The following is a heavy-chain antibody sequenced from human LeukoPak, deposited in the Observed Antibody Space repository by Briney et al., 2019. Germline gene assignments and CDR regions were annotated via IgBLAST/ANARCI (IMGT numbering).Heavy chain of an antibody. J-gene: IGHJ4*02. CDR3: ARDGVGAFDY. CDR2: ISYDGSNK. Sequence: GGSLRLSYAASGFTFSSYAMHWVRQAPGKGLEWVAVISYDGSNKYYADSVKGRFTISRDNSKNTLYLQMNSLRAEDTAVYYCARDGVGAFDYWGQGTLVTVSS. D-gene: IGHD1-26*01. V-gene: IGHV3-30*04. CDR1: GFTFSSYA.